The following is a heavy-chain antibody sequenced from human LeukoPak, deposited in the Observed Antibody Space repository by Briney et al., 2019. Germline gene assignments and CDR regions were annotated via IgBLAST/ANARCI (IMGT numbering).Heavy chain of an antibody. V-gene: IGHV3-66*01. J-gene: IGHJ4*02. CDR1: GFTVSSNY. Sequence: GGSLRLSCAASGFTVSSNYTSWVRQAPGKGLEWVSVIYSGGSTYYADSVKGRFTISRDNSKNTLYPQMNSLRAEDTAVYYCARDVWFPCWGQGTLVTVSS. D-gene: IGHD2-21*01. CDR2: IYSGGST. CDR3: ARDVWFPC.